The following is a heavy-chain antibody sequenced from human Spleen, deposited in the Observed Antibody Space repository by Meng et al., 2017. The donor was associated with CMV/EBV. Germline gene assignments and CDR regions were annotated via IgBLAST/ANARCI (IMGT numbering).Heavy chain of an antibody. V-gene: IGHV2-70D*14. CDR2: IDWDDDQ. CDR3: ARIGHDFYYFDY. Sequence: SGPTLVNPTQTLTLTCTFSGFSLSTRGMRVSLIRQPPGQALEWLARIDWDDDQFYSTSLKTRLTISKDTSKNQVVLTMTNMDPVDTATYYCARIGHDFYYFDYWGQGTLVTVSS. CDR1: GFSLSTRGMR. D-gene: IGHD3-3*01. J-gene: IGHJ4*02.